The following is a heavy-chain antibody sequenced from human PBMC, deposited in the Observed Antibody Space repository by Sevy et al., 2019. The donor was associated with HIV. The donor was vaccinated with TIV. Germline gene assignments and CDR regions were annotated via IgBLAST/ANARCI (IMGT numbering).Heavy chain of an antibody. CDR1: GGSISSGGYS. CDR2: IYHSGST. CDR3: ASPPQYSSSWYWPY. D-gene: IGHD6-13*01. V-gene: IGHV4-30-2*01. Sequence: SLTCAVSGGSISSGGYSWSWIRQPPGKGLEWIGYIYHSGSTYYNPSLKSRVTISVDRSKNQFSLKLSSVTAADTAVYYCASPPQYSSSWYWPYWGQGTLVTVSS. J-gene: IGHJ4*02.